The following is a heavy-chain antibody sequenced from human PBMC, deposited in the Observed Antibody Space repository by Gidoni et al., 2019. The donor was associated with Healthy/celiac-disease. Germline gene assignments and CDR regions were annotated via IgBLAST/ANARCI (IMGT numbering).Heavy chain of an antibody. D-gene: IGHD6-19*01. CDR3: AKAEVAVAGLIYY. Sequence: EVQLLESGGGLVQPGGSLRLSCAASGFSFSSYAMSWVRQAPGKGVEWVSAISGSGGSTYYEDSVKGRFTISRDNSKNTLYLQMNSLRAEDTAVYYCAKAEVAVAGLIYYWGQGTLVTVSS. V-gene: IGHV3-23*01. CDR1: GFSFSSYA. J-gene: IGHJ4*02. CDR2: ISGSGGST.